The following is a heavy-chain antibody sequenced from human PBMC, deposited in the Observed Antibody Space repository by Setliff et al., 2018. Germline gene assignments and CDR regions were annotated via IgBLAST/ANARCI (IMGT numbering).Heavy chain of an antibody. D-gene: IGHD6-13*01. CDR3: GRAGVAAADRKGLLDY. V-gene: IGHV1-46*03. CDR2: INTGGGSA. J-gene: IGHJ4*02. CDR1: GYAFINYY. Sequence: ASVKVSCKASGYAFINYYMFWVRQAPGQGPEWMGTINTGGGSASIVDQFQGRVTMTRDTSTSTVYLELNSLTSEDTAVYYCGRAGVAAADRKGLLDYWGQGTLVTVSS.